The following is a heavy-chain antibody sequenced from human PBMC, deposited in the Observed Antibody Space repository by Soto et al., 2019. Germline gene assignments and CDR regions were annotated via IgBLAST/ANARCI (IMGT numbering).Heavy chain of an antibody. CDR3: ARRPKSGSFHYYGVDV. D-gene: IGHD1-26*01. CDR1: GGSVSSSSYY. Sequence: KTSETLSLTCTVSGGSVSSSSYYWDWIRQPPGKGLEWIGHIYYNGRTYYNPSLKSRVTISVDTPKNQFSLNLNSVTAADTAVYYCARRPKSGSFHYYGVDVWGRGTTVTVSS. CDR2: IYYNGRT. J-gene: IGHJ6*02. V-gene: IGHV4-39*01.